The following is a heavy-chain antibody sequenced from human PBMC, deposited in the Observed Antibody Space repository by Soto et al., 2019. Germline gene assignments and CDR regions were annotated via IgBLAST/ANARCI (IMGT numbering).Heavy chain of an antibody. Sequence: ASVKVSCKASGYTFTTYGISWVRQAPGQGLEWMGWISTYNANTNYAQKLQGRVTMTTDTSTSTAYMELRSLRSDDTAVYYCASENYGVYGYCGQGTLVPVSS. CDR3: ASENYGVYGY. J-gene: IGHJ4*02. CDR2: ISTYNANT. D-gene: IGHD4-17*01. CDR1: GYTFTTYG. V-gene: IGHV1-18*01.